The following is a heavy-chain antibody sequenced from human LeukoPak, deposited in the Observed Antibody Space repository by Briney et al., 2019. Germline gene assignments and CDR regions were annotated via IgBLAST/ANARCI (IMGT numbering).Heavy chain of an antibody. Sequence: PGGSLRLSCAASGFTFSSYSMNWVRQAPGKGLEWVSSISSSSYIYYADSVKGRFTISRDNAKNSLYLQMNSPRAEDTAVYYCARVCSSTSCPVFYWGQGTLVTVSS. J-gene: IGHJ4*02. D-gene: IGHD2-2*01. CDR3: ARVCSSTSCPVFY. CDR2: ISSSSYI. V-gene: IGHV3-21*01. CDR1: GFTFSSYS.